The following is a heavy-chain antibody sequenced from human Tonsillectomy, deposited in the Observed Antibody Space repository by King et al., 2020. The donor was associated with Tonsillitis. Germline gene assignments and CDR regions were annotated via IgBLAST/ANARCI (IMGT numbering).Heavy chain of an antibody. V-gene: IGHV3-49*04. J-gene: IGHJ4*02. Sequence: VQLVESGGGLVQPGRSLRLSCTASGFTFGDYAMSWVRQAPAKGLEWVGFIRSKAYGGTTEYAASVKGRFTISRDDSKSIAYLQMNSLKTEDTAVYYCTINMITFGIDYWGQGTLVTVSS. CDR2: IRSKAYGGTT. CDR3: TINMITFGIDY. D-gene: IGHD3-16*01. CDR1: GFTFGDYA.